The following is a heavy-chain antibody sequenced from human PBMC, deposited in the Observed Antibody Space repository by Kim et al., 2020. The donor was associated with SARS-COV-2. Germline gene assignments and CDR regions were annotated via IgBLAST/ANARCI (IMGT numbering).Heavy chain of an antibody. CDR1: GFTFSSYA. Sequence: GSLRLSCAASGFTFSSYAMIWVRQAPGKGLEWVSGISAGGTTTYYADSVKGRFTISTDNSKNTLYLQMNSLTAEDTAVYYCARGIRFPDYWGQGTLVTVSS. D-gene: IGHD3-3*01. V-gene: IGHV3-23*01. CDR3: ARGIRFPDY. J-gene: IGHJ4*02. CDR2: ISAGGTTT.